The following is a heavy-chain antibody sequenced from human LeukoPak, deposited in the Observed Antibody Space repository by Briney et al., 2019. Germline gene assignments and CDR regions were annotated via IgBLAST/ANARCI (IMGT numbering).Heavy chain of an antibody. Sequence: ASEKVSCKASGYTFTGYYMHWVRQAPGQGLEWMGWINPNSGGTNHAQKFQGRVTMTRDTSISTAYMELSRLRSDDTAVYYCARGYCSSTSCYDWFDPWGQGTLVTVSS. CDR3: ARGYCSSTSCYDWFDP. V-gene: IGHV1-2*02. CDR1: GYTFTGYY. CDR2: INPNSGGT. J-gene: IGHJ5*02. D-gene: IGHD2-2*01.